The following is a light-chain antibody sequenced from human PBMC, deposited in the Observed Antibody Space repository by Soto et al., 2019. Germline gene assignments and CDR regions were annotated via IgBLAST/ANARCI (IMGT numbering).Light chain of an antibody. CDR3: QQFSSYWT. CDR2: DAS. Sequence: GDRVTITCRASQSISSWLAWYQQKPGKAPKLLISDASSLESGVPSRFSGDRSGTEFTLTINSLHPEDVATYLCQQFSSYWTFGQGTKVDIK. J-gene: IGKJ1*01. CDR1: QSISSW. V-gene: IGKV1-5*01.